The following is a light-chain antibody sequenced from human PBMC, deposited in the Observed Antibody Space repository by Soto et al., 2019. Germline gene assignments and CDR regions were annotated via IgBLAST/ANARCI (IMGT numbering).Light chain of an antibody. J-gene: IGKJ5*01. CDR1: QTISSW. V-gene: IGKV1-5*03. CDR3: QQLNSYPQT. Sequence: DIQMTQSPSTLSASVGDRVTITCRASQTISSWLAWYQQKPGKAPKLLIYKASTLKSGVPSRFSGSGSGPDFTLAISSLQPEDSATYFCQQLNSYPQTFGQGTRLE. CDR2: KAS.